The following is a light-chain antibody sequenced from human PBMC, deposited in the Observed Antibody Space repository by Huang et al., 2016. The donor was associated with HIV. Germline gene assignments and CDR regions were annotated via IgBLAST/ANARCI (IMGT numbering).Light chain of an antibody. Sequence: EIVLTQSPGTLSLSPGERATLSCRASQSVTAGYLDWYQQKPGQAPRLLIYAATSRATGIPDRFSGDGSGTDFTLTISRLESEDFAMYYCQQYADSSPYTFGQGTKLEIK. CDR2: AAT. J-gene: IGKJ2*01. V-gene: IGKV3-20*01. CDR3: QQYADSSPYT. CDR1: QSVTAGY.